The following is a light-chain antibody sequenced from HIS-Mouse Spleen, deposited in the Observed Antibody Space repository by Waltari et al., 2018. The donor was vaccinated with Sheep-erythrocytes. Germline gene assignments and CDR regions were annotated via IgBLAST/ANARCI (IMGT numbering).Light chain of an antibody. J-gene: IGLJ3*02. V-gene: IGLV2-23*01. CDR3: CSYAGSSTPWV. CDR1: STDVGSYNL. Sequence: QSALTQPASVSGSPGQSLTLSCTGTSTDVGSYNLVSLYQQHPGKAPKLMIYEGSKRPSGVSNRFSGSKSGNTASLTISGLQAEDEADYYCCSYAGSSTPWVFGGGTKLTVL. CDR2: EGS.